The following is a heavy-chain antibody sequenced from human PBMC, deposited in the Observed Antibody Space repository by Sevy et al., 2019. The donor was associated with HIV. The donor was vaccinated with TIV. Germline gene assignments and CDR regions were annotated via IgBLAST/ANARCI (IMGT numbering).Heavy chain of an antibody. CDR2: ISRTATT. V-gene: IGHV3-48*02. CDR1: GFTFSVYA. CDR3: AREAYYYDSREENWFDP. Sequence: GGSLRLSCKPSGFTFSVYAMHWVRQAPGKGLEWVSSISRTATTYYADSVGDRFTISGGNAKNLLYLEINSMMDEDTAVYYCAREAYYYDSREENWFDPWGQGTLVTVSS. D-gene: IGHD3-22*01. J-gene: IGHJ5*02.